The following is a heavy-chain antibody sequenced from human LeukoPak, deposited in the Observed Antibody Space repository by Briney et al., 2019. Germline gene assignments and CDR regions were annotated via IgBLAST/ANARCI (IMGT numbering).Heavy chain of an antibody. CDR3: ARVAGYCSSTSCLDY. V-gene: IGHV1-2*02. CDR1: GYTFTGYY. D-gene: IGHD2-2*01. J-gene: IGHJ4*02. CDR2: INPNSGGT. Sequence: ASVKVSCKASGYTFTGYYMHWVRQAPGQGLEWMGWINPNSGGTNYAQKFQGRVTMTKDTSISTAYMELSRLRSDDTAVYYCARVAGYCSSTSCLDYWGQGTLVTVSS.